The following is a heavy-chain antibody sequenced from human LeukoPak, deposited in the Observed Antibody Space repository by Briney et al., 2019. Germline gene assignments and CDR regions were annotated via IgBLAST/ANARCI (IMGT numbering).Heavy chain of an antibody. CDR2: IYYSGST. CDR3: ARIGPYYDFWSGYYTGHWFDP. V-gene: IGHV4-59*08. D-gene: IGHD3-3*01. J-gene: IGHJ5*02. Sequence: SETLSLTCTVPGGSISSYYWSWIRQPPGKGPEWIGYIYYSGSTNYNPSLKSRVTISVDTSKNQFSLKLSSVTAADTAVYYCARIGPYYDFWSGYYTGHWFDPWGQGTLVTVSS. CDR1: GGSISSYY.